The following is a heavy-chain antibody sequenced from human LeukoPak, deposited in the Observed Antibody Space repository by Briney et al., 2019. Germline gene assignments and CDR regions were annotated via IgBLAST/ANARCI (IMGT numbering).Heavy chain of an antibody. Sequence: QPGGSLRLSCAASGLTFSRFAMSWVRQAPGKGLEWVSTISGSGDTTYYADSVKGRFTISRDNLKNTLYVQMNSLRVEDTAVYYCARDPRAAGHFEPWGQGTLVTVSS. CDR3: ARDPRAAGHFEP. J-gene: IGHJ5*02. V-gene: IGHV3-23*01. CDR2: ISGSGDTT. CDR1: GLTFSRFA. D-gene: IGHD3-9*01.